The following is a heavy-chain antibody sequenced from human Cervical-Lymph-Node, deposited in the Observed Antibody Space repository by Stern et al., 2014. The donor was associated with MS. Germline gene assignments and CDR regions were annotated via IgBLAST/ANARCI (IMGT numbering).Heavy chain of an antibody. CDR1: GGSVSNGLYY. J-gene: IGHJ4*02. CDR3: ARDALTILGTDS. V-gene: IGHV4-61*01. D-gene: IGHD3-3*01. Sequence: QVQLVESGPGLVKPSETLSLTCTVSGGSVSNGLYYWSWIRQPPGKGLEWIGCMSHSGSANYNPSLKSRVTISVDTSNNQFSLNLSSVTAADTAVYYCARDALTILGTDSWGQGTLVTVSS. CDR2: MSHSGSA.